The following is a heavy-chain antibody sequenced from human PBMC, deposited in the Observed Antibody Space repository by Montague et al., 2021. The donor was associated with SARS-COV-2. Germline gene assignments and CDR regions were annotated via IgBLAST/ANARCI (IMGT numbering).Heavy chain of an antibody. D-gene: IGHD6-13*01. CDR1: GFSFSRYG. Sequence: SLRLSCAASGFSFSRYGMNWVRQAPGKGLEWVALIWNDGSDKYYADSVKGRFTISRDNAKNTLYLQMNSLRAEDTAVYYCARDLEGIAAAGTGGFDHWGQGTLVTVSS. CDR3: ARDLEGIAAAGTGGFDH. CDR2: IWNDGSDK. J-gene: IGHJ4*02. V-gene: IGHV3-33*01.